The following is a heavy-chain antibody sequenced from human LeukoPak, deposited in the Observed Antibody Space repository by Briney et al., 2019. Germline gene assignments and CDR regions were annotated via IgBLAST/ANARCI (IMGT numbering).Heavy chain of an antibody. CDR2: INHSGST. Sequence: SETLSLTCAVYGGSFSGYYWSWIRQPPGKGLEWIGEINHSGSTNYNPSLKSRVTISVDTSKNQFSLKLSSVTAADTAVYYCARDSRRLVWFGEFDPWGQGTLVTVSS. J-gene: IGHJ5*02. V-gene: IGHV4-34*01. D-gene: IGHD3-10*01. CDR3: ARDSRRLVWFGEFDP. CDR1: GGSFSGYY.